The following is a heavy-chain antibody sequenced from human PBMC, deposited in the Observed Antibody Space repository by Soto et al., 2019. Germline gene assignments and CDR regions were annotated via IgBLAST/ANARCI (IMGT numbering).Heavy chain of an antibody. CDR2: IYPGDSDT. J-gene: IGHJ6*02. Sequence: ESLKISCKGSGYSFTSYWIGWVRQMPGKGLEWMGIIYPGDSDTRYSPSFQGQVTITADKSISTAYLQWSSLKASDTAMYYCTRYIVHFDFWSCYPKYYYHYRFAVWGQGTTVTLSS. V-gene: IGHV5-51*01. CDR3: TRYIVHFDFWSCYPKYYYHYRFAV. D-gene: IGHD3-3*01. CDR1: GYSFTSYW.